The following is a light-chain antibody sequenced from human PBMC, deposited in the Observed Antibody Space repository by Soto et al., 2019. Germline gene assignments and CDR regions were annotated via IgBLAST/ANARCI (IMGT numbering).Light chain of an antibody. J-gene: IGLJ1*01. CDR3: CSYAGSSYV. Sequence: QSALTQPASVSGSPGQSITISCTGTSSDVGSYNPVSWYQQHPGKAPKLMIYEGSKRPSGVSNRFSGSKSGNTASLTIPGLQAEDEADYYCCSYAGSSYVFGTGTKVTVL. CDR2: EGS. V-gene: IGLV2-23*01. CDR1: SSDVGSYNP.